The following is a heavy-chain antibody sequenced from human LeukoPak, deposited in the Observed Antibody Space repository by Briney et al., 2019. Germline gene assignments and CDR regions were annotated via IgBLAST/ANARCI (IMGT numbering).Heavy chain of an antibody. CDR3: AREKAVYGSGSYLF. V-gene: IGHV4-30-4*01. Sequence: SQTLSLTCTVSGGSISSGDYYWRWIRQPPGTGLEWLGYIYYSGSTYYNPSLKSRITISVDTSKNQFSLKLSSVTAADTAVYYCAREKAVYGSGSYLFWGRGTLVTVSS. CDR1: GGSISSGDYY. D-gene: IGHD3-10*01. CDR2: IYYSGST. J-gene: IGHJ4*02.